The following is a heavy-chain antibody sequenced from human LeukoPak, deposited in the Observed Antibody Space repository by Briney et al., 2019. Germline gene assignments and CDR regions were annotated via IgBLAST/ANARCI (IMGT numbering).Heavy chain of an antibody. CDR2: ISSSSSYI. Sequence: PGGSLRLSCAASGFTFSSYSMNWVRQAPGKGLEWVSYISSSSSYIYYADSVKGRFTISRDNAKNSLYLQMNSLRAEDTAVYYCARDQWVVTAQYYFDYWGQGTLVTVSS. V-gene: IGHV3-21*01. CDR3: ARDQWVVTAQYYFDY. D-gene: IGHD2-21*02. J-gene: IGHJ4*02. CDR1: GFTFSSYS.